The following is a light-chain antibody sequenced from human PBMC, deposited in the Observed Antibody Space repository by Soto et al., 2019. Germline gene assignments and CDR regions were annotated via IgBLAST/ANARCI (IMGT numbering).Light chain of an antibody. CDR2: GAS. V-gene: IGKV3-15*01. CDR3: QQYNNWPSWT. J-gene: IGKJ1*01. CDR1: QSVSSN. Sequence: EIGMTQSPATLSLSPGERATLSCRGSQSVSSNLAWYQQKPGQAPRLLIYGASTRATGIPARFSGSGSGTEFTLTISSLQSEDFAVYYCQQYNNWPSWTFGQGTKVDIK.